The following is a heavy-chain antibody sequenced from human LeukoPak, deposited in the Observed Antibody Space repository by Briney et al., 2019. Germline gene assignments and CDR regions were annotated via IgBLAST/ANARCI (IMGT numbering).Heavy chain of an antibody. D-gene: IGHD6-13*01. CDR3: AKEGDISSSWYLSNYFDY. CDR2: ISYDGSNT. V-gene: IGHV3-30*18. J-gene: IGHJ4*02. CDR1: GFTFRAYG. Sequence: GGSLRLSCAASGFTFRAYGMHWVRQAPGKGLEWLAIISYDGSNTYYADSVKGRLTISRDNSKNTLYLQVDSLRAEDTAVYYCAKEGDISSSWYLSNYFDYWGQGTLVTVSS.